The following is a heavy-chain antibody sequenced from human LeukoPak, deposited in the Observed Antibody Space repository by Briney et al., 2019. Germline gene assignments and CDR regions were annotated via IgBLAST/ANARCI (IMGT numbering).Heavy chain of an antibody. Sequence: PSETLSLTCTVSGGSISSHYWSWIRQPPGKGLGWIGYIYYSGSTNYNPSLKSRVTISVDTSKNQFSLKLSSVTAADTAVYYCARVACSGGSCTFDYWGQGTLVTVSS. V-gene: IGHV4-59*11. CDR2: IYYSGST. J-gene: IGHJ4*02. CDR1: GGSISSHY. D-gene: IGHD2-15*01. CDR3: ARVACSGGSCTFDY.